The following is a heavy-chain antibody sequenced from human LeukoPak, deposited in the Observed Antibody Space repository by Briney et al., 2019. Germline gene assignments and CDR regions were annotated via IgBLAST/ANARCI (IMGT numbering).Heavy chain of an antibody. CDR2: IYPRDGST. V-gene: IGHV1-46*01. J-gene: IGHJ4*02. CDR3: ARDQEGFDY. Sequence: ASVKVSCKASVYTFTSNYIHWVRQAPGQGLEWMGMIYPRDGSTSYAQKFQGRVTVTRDTSTSTVHMELSGLRSEDTAVYYCARDQEGFDYWGQGTLVTVSS. CDR1: VYTFTSNY.